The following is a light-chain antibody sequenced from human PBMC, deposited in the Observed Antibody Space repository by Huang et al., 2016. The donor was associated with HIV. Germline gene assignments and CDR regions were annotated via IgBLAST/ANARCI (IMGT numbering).Light chain of an antibody. CDR2: SAS. Sequence: DIQMTQYPSSLFASVGDRVTITFRVSQEINNYLALYQQKAGQVPKLLIHSASSLQSGVPSRFSGSGSGTDFTLSITSLQPEDVAIYYCQKYDSVPRTFGQGTKVDIK. J-gene: IGKJ1*01. CDR1: QEINNY. V-gene: IGKV1-27*01. CDR3: QKYDSVPRT.